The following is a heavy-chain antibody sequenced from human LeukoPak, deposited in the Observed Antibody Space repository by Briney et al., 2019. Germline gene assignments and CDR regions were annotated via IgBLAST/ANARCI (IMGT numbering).Heavy chain of an antibody. Sequence: GGSLRLSCAASGFTFSSYWMHWVRQAPGKGLVWVSRIHSDGSSTSYADSVKGRFTISRDNAKNTLYLQMNSLRVEDTAVYYCVRDGVASTPFDYWGQGTLVTVPS. J-gene: IGHJ4*02. CDR1: GFTFSSYW. V-gene: IGHV3-74*01. CDR3: VRDGVASTPFDY. CDR2: IHSDGSST. D-gene: IGHD2-15*01.